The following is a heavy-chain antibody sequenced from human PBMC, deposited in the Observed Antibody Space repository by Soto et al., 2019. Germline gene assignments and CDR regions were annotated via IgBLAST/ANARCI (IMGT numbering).Heavy chain of an antibody. V-gene: IGHV1-69*02. D-gene: IGHD3-16*01. Sequence: QVQLVQSGAEVKKPGSSVKVSCKASGGTFSSYTISWVRQAPGQGLEWMGRIIPILGIANYAQKFQGRVTITSDKSTSTAYMELSSLRSEDTAVYYCARVGAWGSERGAEYFQHWGQGTLVTVSS. CDR3: ARVGAWGSERGAEYFQH. J-gene: IGHJ1*01. CDR2: IIPILGIA. CDR1: GGTFSSYT.